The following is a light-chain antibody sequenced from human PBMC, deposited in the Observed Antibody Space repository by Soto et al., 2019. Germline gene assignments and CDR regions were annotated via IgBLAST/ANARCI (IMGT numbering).Light chain of an antibody. V-gene: IGKV1-5*01. CDR3: QQYNSYSPT. CDR1: QSISSW. Sequence: DIKMTQSPSTLSASVEDRVTITCRASQSISSWLAWYQQKPGKAPKLLIYDASSLESGVPSRFSGSGSGTEFTLTISSLQPDDFATYYCQQYNSYSPTFGQGTKVDIK. CDR2: DAS. J-gene: IGKJ1*01.